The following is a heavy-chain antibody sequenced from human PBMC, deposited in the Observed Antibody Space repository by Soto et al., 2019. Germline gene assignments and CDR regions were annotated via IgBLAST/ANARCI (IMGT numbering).Heavy chain of an antibody. CDR1: GGIFSSFS. V-gene: IGHV1-69*01. CDR2: IIPMTGTP. D-gene: IGHD1-1*01. J-gene: IGHJ5*02. CDR3: ARGPILPGATSWLDP. Sequence: QVQLVQSGAEVKTPGSSVEVSCKASGGIFSSFSITWVRQVPGHGLEWMGGIIPMTGTPNYAEKFQGRLTLTADASTRTADLVLSSLKSEDTAVYYCARGPILPGATSWLDPWGQGTVVFVSS.